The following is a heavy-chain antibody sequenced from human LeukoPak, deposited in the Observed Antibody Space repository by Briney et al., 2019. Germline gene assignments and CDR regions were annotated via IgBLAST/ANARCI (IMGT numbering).Heavy chain of an antibody. D-gene: IGHD2-15*01. V-gene: IGHV4-39*01. CDR2: VYYSGST. CDR1: GGSISSSSYY. CDR3: ARAKKYCSGGTCYSEFFDY. Sequence: SETLSLTCTVSGGSISSSSYYWGWIRQPPGKGLEWIGTVYYSGSTYYNPPLKSRVTISVDTSKNQFSLKLSSVTAADTAVYYCARAKKYCSGGTCYSEFFDYWGQGTLVTISS. J-gene: IGHJ4*02.